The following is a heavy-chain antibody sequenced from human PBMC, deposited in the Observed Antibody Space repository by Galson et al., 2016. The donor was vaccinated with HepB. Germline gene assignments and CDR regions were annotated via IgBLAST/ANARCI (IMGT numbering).Heavy chain of an antibody. Sequence: SLRLSCAASGFTVSSNYITWVRQAPGKGLEWVSGIYSDGSTYYADSVKGRFTISRDNSKNTMYLQMNSLRAKDTAVFYCASHSDYALDNWFDPWGQGTLVTVPS. V-gene: IGHV3-66*04. CDR2: IYSDGST. CDR3: ASHSDYALDNWFDP. J-gene: IGHJ5*02. CDR1: GFTVSSNY. D-gene: IGHD5-12*01.